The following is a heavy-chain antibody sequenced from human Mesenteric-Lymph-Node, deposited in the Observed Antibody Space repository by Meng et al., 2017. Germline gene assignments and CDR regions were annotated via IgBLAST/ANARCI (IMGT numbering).Heavy chain of an antibody. CDR2: IYHGGST. V-gene: IGHV4-4*02. CDR1: GGSISSTSW. J-gene: IGHJ4*02. D-gene: IGHD2-8*02. CDR3: ARDTGSVNYFDY. Sequence: QVQLREAGPGLVKPSGTLSLTCAVSGGSISSTSWWSWVRQPPGKGLEWIGEIYHGGSTNYNPSLKSRVTMSVDKSKNQFSLKLTSVTAADTAVYYCARDTGSVNYFDYWGQGTLVTVSS.